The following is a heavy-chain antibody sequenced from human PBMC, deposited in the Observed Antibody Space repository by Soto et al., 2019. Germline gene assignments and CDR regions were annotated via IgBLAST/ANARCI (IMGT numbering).Heavy chain of an antibody. CDR2: ISYDGSNR. CDR1: GFTFSSYG. V-gene: IGHV3-30*18. Sequence: QVQLVESGGGVVQPGRSLRLSCAASGFTFSSYGMHWVRQAPGKGLEWVAHISYDGSNRHYTDSVKGRFTISRDSSKNTLYLQMDSLSGEXAAVXYCAKDXYYXXTSGYYIFDSWGQGTLVTVSS. J-gene: IGHJ4*02. D-gene: IGHD3-22*01. CDR3: AKDXYYXXTSGYYIFDS.